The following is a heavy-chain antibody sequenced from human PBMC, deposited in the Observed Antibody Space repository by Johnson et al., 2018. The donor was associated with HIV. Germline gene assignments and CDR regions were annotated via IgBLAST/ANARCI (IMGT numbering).Heavy chain of an antibody. V-gene: IGHV3-30*04. CDR3: ARSYSTSWNASDI. J-gene: IGHJ3*02. CDR1: GFTFRSHA. D-gene: IGHD4-11*01. CDR2: ISYDGKHK. Sequence: QVQLVESGGGVVQPGRSLRLSCAASGFTFRSHAMHWVRQAPGKGLEWVAVISYDGKHKFQADFVKGRFTISRDNSKNTLYLQMNSLRAEDTAVYYCARSYSTSWNASDIWGQGTMVTVSS.